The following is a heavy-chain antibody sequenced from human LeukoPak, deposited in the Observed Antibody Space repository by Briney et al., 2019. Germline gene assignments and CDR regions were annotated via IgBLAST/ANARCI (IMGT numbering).Heavy chain of an antibody. CDR3: ARCRHSYDSSGFPHY. CDR1: GFTVSSNY. CDR2: IYSGGST. D-gene: IGHD3-22*01. J-gene: IGHJ4*02. Sequence: GGSLRLSCAASGFTVSSNYMSWVRQAPGKGLEWVSVIYSGGSTYYADSVKGRFTISRDNAKNSLYLQMNSLRPEDTALYYCARCRHSYDSSGFPHYWGQGTLVTVSS. V-gene: IGHV3-53*01.